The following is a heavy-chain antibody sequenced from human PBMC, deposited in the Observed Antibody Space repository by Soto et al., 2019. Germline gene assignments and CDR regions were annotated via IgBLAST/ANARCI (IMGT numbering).Heavy chain of an antibody. CDR2: IYYSGTT. D-gene: IGHD3-10*01. CDR1: GGSISNFY. V-gene: IGHV4-59*01. CDR3: ARESYYGSGATVVGY. Sequence: QVQLQESGPGLVKPSETLSLTCTVSGGSISNFYWSWIRQPPGKGLEWIGYIYYSGTTSYNPSLNSRMTISVDTSKNQFSLKLNSVTAADTAVYYCARESYYGSGATVVGYWGLGTLVTVSS. J-gene: IGHJ4*02.